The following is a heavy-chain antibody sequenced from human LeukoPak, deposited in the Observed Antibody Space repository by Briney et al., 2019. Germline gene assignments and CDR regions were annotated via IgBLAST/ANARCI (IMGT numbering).Heavy chain of an antibody. V-gene: IGHV3-30*18. D-gene: IGHD4-17*01. CDR3: AKSTTATQRGYFDY. Sequence: PGWSLRLSCAASGFTFSSYGMHWVRQAPAKGLEWVAIISYDGSNKYYADSVKGRFTISRDNSKNTLYLQMNSLRAEDTAVYYCAKSTTATQRGYFDYWGQGTLVTVSS. J-gene: IGHJ4*02. CDR2: ISYDGSNK. CDR1: GFTFSSYG.